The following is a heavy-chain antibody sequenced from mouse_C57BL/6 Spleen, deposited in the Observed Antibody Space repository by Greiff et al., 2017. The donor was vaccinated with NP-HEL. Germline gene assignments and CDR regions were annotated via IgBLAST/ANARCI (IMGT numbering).Heavy chain of an antibody. D-gene: IGHD2-5*01. Sequence: VQLQQPGAELVKPGASVKLSCKASGYTFTSYWMHWVKQRPGQGLEWIGMIHPNSGSTNYNEKFKSKATLTVDKSSSTAYMQLSSLTSEDSAVYYCARSGEAYYSTPFAYWGQGTLVTVSA. CDR2: IHPNSGST. V-gene: IGHV1-64*01. J-gene: IGHJ3*01. CDR1: GYTFTSYW. CDR3: ARSGEAYYSTPFAY.